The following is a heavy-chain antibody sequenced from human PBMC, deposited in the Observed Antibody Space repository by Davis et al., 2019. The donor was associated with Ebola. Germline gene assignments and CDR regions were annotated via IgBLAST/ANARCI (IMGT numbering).Heavy chain of an antibody. Sequence: SCAISGDIVSSDSAAWTWVRQSPSRGLEWLGRTYYRSHRSRWSNDYAESVQSRITINPDTSRNQFSLELHSVTPEDTGIYYCTRQGTGETYFFDSWGQGTLVTASS. CDR1: GDIVSSDSAA. V-gene: IGHV6-1*01. D-gene: IGHD2-8*02. CDR3: TRQGTGETYFFDS. CDR2: TYYRSHRSRWSN. J-gene: IGHJ4*02.